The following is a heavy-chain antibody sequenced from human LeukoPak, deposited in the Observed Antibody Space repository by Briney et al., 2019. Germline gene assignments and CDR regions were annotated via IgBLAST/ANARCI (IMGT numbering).Heavy chain of an antibody. J-gene: IGHJ4*02. V-gene: IGHV3-74*01. CDR2: INIDERIT. CDR1: GFSLSTQR. CDR3: AKDLRTTSGLGFFDY. D-gene: IGHD4-17*01. Sequence: QSGGSLRLSCAASGFSLSTQRMHWVRQAPGKGLVWVSYINIDERITGYADSVKGRFTISRDNAKNTLYLQMNSLRAEDTAVYYCAKDLRTTSGLGFFDYWGQGTLVTVSS.